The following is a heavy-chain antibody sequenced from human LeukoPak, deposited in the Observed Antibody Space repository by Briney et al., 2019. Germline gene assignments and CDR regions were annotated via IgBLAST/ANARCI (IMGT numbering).Heavy chain of an antibody. J-gene: IGHJ6*04. D-gene: IGHD3-10*02. CDR3: AELGITMIGGV. CDR1: GFTFSNYW. CDR2: INSDGINT. Sequence: GGSLRLSCVASGFTFSNYWIHWVRQAPGKGLVWVSRINSDGINTSYADSVKGRFTISRDNAKNSLYLQMNSLRAEDTAVYYCAELGITMIGGVWGKGTTVTISS. V-gene: IGHV3-74*01.